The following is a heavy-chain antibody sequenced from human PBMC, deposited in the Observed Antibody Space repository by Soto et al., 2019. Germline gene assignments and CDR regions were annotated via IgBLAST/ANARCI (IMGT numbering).Heavy chain of an antibody. Sequence: GGSLRLSCAASGFTFSNYWMHWVRQAPGRGLVWVSRVNSDGSTTYYADSVKGRFTISRDNAKNTLHLQMNSLGAEDTAVYYCASNCAYAEGYYYYGIDVWGQGTTVTVSS. CDR1: GFTFSNYW. D-gene: IGHD1-20*01. CDR2: VNSDGSTT. CDR3: ASNCAYAEGYYYYGIDV. V-gene: IGHV3-74*01. J-gene: IGHJ6*02.